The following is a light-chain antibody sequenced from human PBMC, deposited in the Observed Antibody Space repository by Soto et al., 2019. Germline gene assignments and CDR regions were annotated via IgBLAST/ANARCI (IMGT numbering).Light chain of an antibody. J-gene: IGKJ1*01. CDR1: QSISSH. Sequence: DIQMTQSPSSLPAFVGDRVTITWRASQSISSHLNWYQQKPGKAPKLLVYAASTLQSGVPSRFSGSGSGTDLTLTISSLQPEDFATYSCQQSFTTPRTFGQGTKVEIK. CDR3: QQSFTTPRT. CDR2: AAS. V-gene: IGKV1-39*01.